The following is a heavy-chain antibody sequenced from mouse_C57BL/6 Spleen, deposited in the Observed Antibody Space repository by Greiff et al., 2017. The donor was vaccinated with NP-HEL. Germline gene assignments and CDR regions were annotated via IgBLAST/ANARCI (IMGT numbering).Heavy chain of an antibody. Sequence: VQLQQSGAELVRPGTSVKMSCKASGYTFTNYWIGWAKQRPGHGLEWIGDIYPGGGYTNYNEKFKGKATLTADKSSSTAYMQFSSLTSEDSAIYYCARRDYYGSSYGYFDDWGTGTTVTVSS. CDR1: GYTFTNYW. V-gene: IGHV1-63*01. J-gene: IGHJ1*03. CDR3: ARRDYYGSSYGYFDD. D-gene: IGHD1-1*01. CDR2: IYPGGGYT.